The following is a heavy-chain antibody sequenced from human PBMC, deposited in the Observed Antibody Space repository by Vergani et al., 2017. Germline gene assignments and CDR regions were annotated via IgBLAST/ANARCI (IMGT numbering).Heavy chain of an antibody. CDR2: VNQRGTA. CDR1: GGSSSNYF. D-gene: IGHD3-22*01. V-gene: IGHV4-34*01. Sequence: QVQLQQWGAGLLKPSETLSLTCAVYGGSSSNYFWSWVRQPPGQGLEWIGEVNQRGTANYNPSLKSRVTISTDASKNHFSLKLSSVTAADTAVYYCARGFRGLTGYYFRYFDNWGQGALVAVSA. CDR3: ARGFRGLTGYYFRYFDN. J-gene: IGHJ4*02.